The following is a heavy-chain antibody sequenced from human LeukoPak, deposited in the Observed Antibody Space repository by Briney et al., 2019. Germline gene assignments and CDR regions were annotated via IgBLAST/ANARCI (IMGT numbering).Heavy chain of an antibody. CDR1: GYTFTSYD. CDR2: INPNSGGT. V-gene: IGHV1-2*02. J-gene: IGHJ4*02. D-gene: IGHD6-6*01. Sequence: ASVKVSCKASGYTFTSYDINWVRQATGQGLEWMGWINPNSGGTNLAQKFQGRVTMTRDTSISTAYMELSRLRSDDTAVYYCVRDPSPPYWGQGTQVTVSS. CDR3: VRDPSPPY.